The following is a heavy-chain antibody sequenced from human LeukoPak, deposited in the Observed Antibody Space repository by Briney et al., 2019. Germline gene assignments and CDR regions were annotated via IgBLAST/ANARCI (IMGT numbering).Heavy chain of an antibody. CDR1: GVNFSTSD. CDR2: ITTRGTTT. D-gene: IGHD2/OR15-2a*01. CDR3: ARLGCNLRR. J-gene: IGHJ4*02. V-gene: IGHV3-48*03. Sequence: GGSLTLSCLASGVNFSTSDMNWLRQAPGEGLDWVAYITTRGTTTYYEDSVKGRFTLSRDNAKNSLYLQMNTRRAEDTAVYYCARLGCNLRRWGQGTLVTVSS.